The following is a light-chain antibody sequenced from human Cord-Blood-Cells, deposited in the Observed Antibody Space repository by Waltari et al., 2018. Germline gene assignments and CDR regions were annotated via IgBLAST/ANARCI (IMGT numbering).Light chain of an antibody. Sequence: DIQMTQSPSSLSASVGDQATITCRASQSISSYLNWYQQKPGKAPKLLLYAASSLQSGVPSRFSGSGSGTDFTLTISSLQPEDFATYYCQQSYSTPFTFGPVTKVDIK. CDR2: AAS. V-gene: IGKV1-39*01. CDR1: QSISSY. J-gene: IGKJ3*01. CDR3: QQSYSTPFT.